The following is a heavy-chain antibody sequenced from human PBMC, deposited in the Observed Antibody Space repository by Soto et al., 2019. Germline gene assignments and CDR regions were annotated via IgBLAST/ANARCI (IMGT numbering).Heavy chain of an antibody. Sequence: PSETLSLTCTVSGGSISSGGYYWSWIRQHPGKGLEWIGYIYYSGSTYYNPSLKSRVTISVDTSKNQFSLKLSSVTAADTAVYYCARVVVVAASQNRFDLSGQGTVVT. D-gene: IGHD2-15*01. V-gene: IGHV4-31*03. J-gene: IGHJ5*02. CDR1: GGSISSGGYY. CDR2: IYYSGST. CDR3: ARVVVVAASQNRFDL.